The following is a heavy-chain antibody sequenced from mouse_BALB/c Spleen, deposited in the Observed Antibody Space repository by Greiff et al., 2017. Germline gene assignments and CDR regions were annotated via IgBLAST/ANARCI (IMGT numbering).Heavy chain of an antibody. CDR3: AREGYYGSSYGFAY. J-gene: IGHJ3*01. CDR2: ISSGGST. CDR1: GFTFSSYA. V-gene: IGHV5-6-5*01. D-gene: IGHD1-1*01. Sequence: EVQGVESGAGLVKPGGSLKLSCAASGFTFSSYAMSWVRQTPEKRLEWVASISSGGSTYYPDSVKGRFTISRDNARNILYLQMSSLRSEDTAMYYCAREGYYGSSYGFAYWGQGTLVTVSA.